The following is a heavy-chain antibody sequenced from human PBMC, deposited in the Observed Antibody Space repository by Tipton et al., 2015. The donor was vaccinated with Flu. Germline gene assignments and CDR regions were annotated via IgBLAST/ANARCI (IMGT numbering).Heavy chain of an antibody. CDR1: GYSLTSYW. Sequence: QLVQSGAEVKKPGESLKISCKGSGYSLTSYWIGWVRQMPGKGLEWMGIIYPGDSDTRYSPSFQGQVTISADKSISTAYLQWGGLKASDTAVYYCAGQGGYWSGGGCYGGVNLDYWGQGTLVTVSS. V-gene: IGHV5-51*01. CDR3: AGQGGYWSGGGCYGGVNLDY. CDR2: IYPGDSDT. J-gene: IGHJ4*02. D-gene: IGHD2-15*01.